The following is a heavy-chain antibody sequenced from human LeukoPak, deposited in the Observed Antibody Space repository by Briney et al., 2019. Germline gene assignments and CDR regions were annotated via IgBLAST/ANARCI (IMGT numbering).Heavy chain of an antibody. D-gene: IGHD1-26*01. Sequence: PGGSLRLSCAASGFTFSSYWMHWVRQAPGEGLVWVSRINSDGSSTSYADSVKGRFTISRDNAKNTLYLQMNSLRAEDTAVYYCARGVGATNSNWFDPWGQGTLVTVSS. CDR2: INSDGSST. J-gene: IGHJ5*02. CDR3: ARGVGATNSNWFDP. CDR1: GFTFSSYW. V-gene: IGHV3-74*01.